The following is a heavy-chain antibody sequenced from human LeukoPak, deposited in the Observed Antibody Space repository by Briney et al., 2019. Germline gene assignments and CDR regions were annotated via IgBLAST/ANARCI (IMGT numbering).Heavy chain of an antibody. CDR3: TRDLLPEYYYDSTPTPIFDY. CDR2: IRSKAYGGTT. Sequence: PGGSLRLSCTASGFTFGDYAMSWFRQAPGKGLEWVGFIRSKAYGGTTEYAASVKGRFTISRDDSKSIAYLQMNSLKTEDTAVYYCTRDLLPEYYYDSTPTPIFDYWGQGTQVTVSS. V-gene: IGHV3-49*03. J-gene: IGHJ4*02. CDR1: GFTFGDYA. D-gene: IGHD3-22*01.